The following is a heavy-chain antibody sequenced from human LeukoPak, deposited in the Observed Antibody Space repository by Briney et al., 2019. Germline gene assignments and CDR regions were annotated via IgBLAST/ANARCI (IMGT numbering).Heavy chain of an antibody. CDR1: GGSISSSSYY. J-gene: IGHJ4*02. D-gene: IGHD5-24*01. Sequence: PSETLSLTCTVSGGSISSSSYYWGWIRQPPGKGLEWIGSIYYSGSTYYNPSLKSRVTISVDTSKNQFSLKLSSVTAADTAVYYCAKAGEGYRGYFDYWGQGTLVTVSS. CDR2: IYYSGST. CDR3: AKAGEGYRGYFDY. V-gene: IGHV4-39*07.